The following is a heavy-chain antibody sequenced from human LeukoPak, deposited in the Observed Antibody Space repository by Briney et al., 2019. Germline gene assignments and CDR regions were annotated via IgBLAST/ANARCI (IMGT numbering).Heavy chain of an antibody. CDR2: INGDGRST. CDR1: GFTFSSYW. J-gene: IGHJ4*02. CDR3: ARGFYYYGSNY. Sequence: GGSLRLSCAASGFTFSSYWMHWVRHVPGKGLVWVSRINGDGRSTNYADSVKGRFTISRDKAKNTLYLQMNSLRDEDTAVYYCARGFYYYGSNYWGQGTLVTVSS. V-gene: IGHV3-74*01. D-gene: IGHD3-10*01.